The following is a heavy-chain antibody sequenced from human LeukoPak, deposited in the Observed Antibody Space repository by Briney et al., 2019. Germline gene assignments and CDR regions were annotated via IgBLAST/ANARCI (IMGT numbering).Heavy chain of an antibody. Sequence: SVKVSCKASGGTFSSYTISWVRQAPGQGLEWMGRIIPILGIANYAQKFQGRVTITADKSTSTAYMELSSLRSEDTAVYYCARDSLRFSTGDFDYWGQGTLVTVSS. D-gene: IGHD3-3*01. J-gene: IGHJ4*02. CDR2: IIPILGIA. V-gene: IGHV1-69*04. CDR1: GGTFSSYT. CDR3: ARDSLRFSTGDFDY.